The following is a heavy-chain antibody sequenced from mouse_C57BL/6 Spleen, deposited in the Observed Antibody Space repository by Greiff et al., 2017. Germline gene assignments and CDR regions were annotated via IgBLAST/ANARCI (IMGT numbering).Heavy chain of an antibody. D-gene: IGHD2-4*01. J-gene: IGHJ3*01. Sequence: VQLQQPGAELVKPGASVKLSCKASGYTFTSYWMQWVKQRPGQGLEWIGEIDPSDSYTNYNQKFKGKATLTVDTSSSTAYMQLSSLTSEDSSVYYCARSGDYEWLAYWGQGALVTVSA. CDR3: ARSGDYEWLAY. V-gene: IGHV1-50*01. CDR1: GYTFTSYW. CDR2: IDPSDSYT.